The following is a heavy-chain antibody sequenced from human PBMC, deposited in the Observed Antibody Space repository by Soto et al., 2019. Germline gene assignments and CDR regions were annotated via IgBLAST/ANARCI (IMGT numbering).Heavy chain of an antibody. CDR3: AHISFMITFAGLVFYFGY. CDR2: IYWDDDK. J-gene: IGHJ4*02. CDR1: GFSLSTSGVG. V-gene: IGHV2-5*05. D-gene: IGHD3-16*01. Sequence: QITLKESGPTLVKPTQTLTLTCTFSGFSLSTSGVGVGWIRQPPGKALEWLALIYWDDDKRYGPSLKSRHTITNDTTKKQVVLTMTNMDPVDPATYYCAHISFMITFAGLVFYFGYWGQGTLVTVSS.